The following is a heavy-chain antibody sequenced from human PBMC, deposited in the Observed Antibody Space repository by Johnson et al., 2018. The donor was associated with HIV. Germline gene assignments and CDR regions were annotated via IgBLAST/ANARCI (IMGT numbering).Heavy chain of an antibody. CDR3: AKAMSPMVRGNI. V-gene: IGHV3-11*01. CDR1: GSTFSDYY. Sequence: QMQLVESGGDLVKAGGSLRLSCAASGSTFSDYYMSWIRQAPGKGLEWVSYISGSGGSTYYADSVKGRFTISRDNSKNTLYLQMNSLRAEDTAVYYCAKAMSPMVRGNIWGQGTMVTVSS. D-gene: IGHD3-10*01. CDR2: ISGSGGST. J-gene: IGHJ3*02.